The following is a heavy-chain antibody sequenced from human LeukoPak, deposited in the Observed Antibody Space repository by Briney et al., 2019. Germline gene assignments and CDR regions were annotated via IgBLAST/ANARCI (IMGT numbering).Heavy chain of an antibody. CDR3: ARFSSGWYYFDY. D-gene: IGHD6-19*01. J-gene: IGHJ4*02. CDR1: GFTFSNYE. CDR2: ISSNGSTI. V-gene: IGHV3-48*03. Sequence: GGSLRLSCAASGFTFSNYEMNWVRQAPGKGLEWVSYISSNGSTIYYADSVKGRFTISRDNAKNSLYLQMNSLRAEDTAVYYCARFSSGWYYFDYWGQGTLVTVSS.